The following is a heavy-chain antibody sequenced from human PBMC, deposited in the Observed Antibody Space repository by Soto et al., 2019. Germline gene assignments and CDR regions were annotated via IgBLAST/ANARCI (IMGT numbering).Heavy chain of an antibody. D-gene: IGHD3-22*01. CDR2: IFHSGIT. Sequence: SETLSLTCTISGGSFNNDYWTWIRQSPGKGLEWIGYIFHSGITDYNPSVKSRVTISIDKSKNLFSLKLTSVTAADTAVYYCARDRYFYDSAGYYRTLDSWGQGILVTVSS. V-gene: IGHV4-59*01. CDR1: GGSFNNDY. CDR3: ARDRYFYDSAGYYRTLDS. J-gene: IGHJ5*01.